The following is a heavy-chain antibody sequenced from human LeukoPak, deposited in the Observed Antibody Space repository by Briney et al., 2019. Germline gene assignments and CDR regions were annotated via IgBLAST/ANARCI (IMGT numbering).Heavy chain of an antibody. Sequence: GSSVKVSCKASGGTFSSYAISWVRRAPGQGLEWMGGIIPIFGTANYAQKFQGRVTITADESTSTAYMELSSLRSEDTAVYYCARGYYYGSGSYINWFDPWGQGTLVTVSS. CDR2: IIPIFGTA. CDR1: GGTFSSYA. CDR3: ARGYYYGSGSYINWFDP. J-gene: IGHJ5*02. D-gene: IGHD3-10*01. V-gene: IGHV1-69*01.